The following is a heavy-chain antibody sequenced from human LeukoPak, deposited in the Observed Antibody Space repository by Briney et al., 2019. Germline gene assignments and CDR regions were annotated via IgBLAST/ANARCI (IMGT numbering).Heavy chain of an antibody. D-gene: IGHD5-12*01. CDR3: ARVGWGLRSWDY. V-gene: IGHV3-53*01. J-gene: IGHJ4*02. Sequence: PGGSLRLSCAASGFTFSSYAMSWVRQAPGKGLEWVSVIYSGGSTYYADSVKGRFTISRDNSKNTLYLQMNSLRAEDTAVYYCARVGWGLRSWDYWGQGTLVTVSS. CDR1: GFTFSSYA. CDR2: IYSGGST.